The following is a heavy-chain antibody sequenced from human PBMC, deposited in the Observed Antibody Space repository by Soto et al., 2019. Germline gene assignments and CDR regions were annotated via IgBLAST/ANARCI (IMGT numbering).Heavy chain of an antibody. V-gene: IGHV4-39*02. D-gene: IGHD2-15*01. CDR2: IYYDGST. J-gene: IGHJ4*02. CDR1: GGSINSNNYY. CDR3: AKVVVAATRHTDFDS. Sequence: SETLSLTCTVSGGSINSNNYYWAWIRQPPGKGLAWITSIYYDGSTYYNPSLKSRVSISVDTSKNHFSLKLSSVTAADTAVYYCAKVVVAATRHTDFDSWGQGTRVTV.